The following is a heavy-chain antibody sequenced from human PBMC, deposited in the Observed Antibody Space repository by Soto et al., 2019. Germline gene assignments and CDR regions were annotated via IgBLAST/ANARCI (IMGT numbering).Heavy chain of an antibody. Sequence: SATLSITCAVDGGSFSGDYGSWIRQPPGKGVEWIGEINHSGSTNYNPSLKSLVTISVDTYKTTLSLKLSPVTAADTDVYYCARGGTGTAFDPWGQGTLVTVSS. CDR3: ARGGTGTAFDP. J-gene: IGHJ5*02. V-gene: IGHV4-34*01. D-gene: IGHD1-1*01. CDR1: GGSFSGDY. CDR2: INHSGST.